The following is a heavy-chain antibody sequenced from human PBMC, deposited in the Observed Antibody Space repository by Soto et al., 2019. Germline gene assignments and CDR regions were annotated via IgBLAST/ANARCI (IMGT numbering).Heavy chain of an antibody. D-gene: IGHD1-7*01. CDR1: GESFSGYY. CDR3: ARYEYGNSLYGVAV. J-gene: IGHJ6*02. V-gene: IGHV4-34*02. CDR2: VDHRGST. Sequence: QVHLQQRGAGLLKPSETLSLNCVVSGESFSGYYWSWIRQTPGMGLEWIGEVDHRGSTTYNPSLKNRASISIDSSKNLFSLELTSVTAADTALYFCARYEYGNSLYGVAVWGQGTRVTVSS.